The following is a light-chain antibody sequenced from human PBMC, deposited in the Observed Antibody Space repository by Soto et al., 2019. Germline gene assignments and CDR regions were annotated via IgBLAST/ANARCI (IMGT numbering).Light chain of an antibody. CDR2: WAS. V-gene: IGKV4-1*01. CDR1: QSVLYSSNNKNY. J-gene: IGKJ4*01. Sequence: DIVMTQSPDSLAVSVGERATINCKSSQSVLYSSNNKNYLAWYQQKPGQPPKLLIYWASTRESGVPDRFGGSGSGTDFTLTISSLQAEDVAVYYCQQYYSTPLTFGGGTKVEIK. CDR3: QQYYSTPLT.